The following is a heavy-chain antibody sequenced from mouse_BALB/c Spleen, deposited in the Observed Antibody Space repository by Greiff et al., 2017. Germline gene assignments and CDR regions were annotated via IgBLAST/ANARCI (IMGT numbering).Heavy chain of an antibody. V-gene: IGHV5-6*02. CDR2: ISSGGSYT. CDR3: ARHPYGSSYAMDY. Sequence: EVMLVESGGDLVKPGGSLKLSCAASGFTFSSYGMSWVRQTPDKRLEWVATISSGGSYTYYPDSVKGRFTISRDNAKNTLYLQMSSLKSEDTAMYYCARHPYGSSYAMDYWGQGTSDTVSS. CDR1: GFTFSSYG. D-gene: IGHD1-1*01. J-gene: IGHJ4*01.